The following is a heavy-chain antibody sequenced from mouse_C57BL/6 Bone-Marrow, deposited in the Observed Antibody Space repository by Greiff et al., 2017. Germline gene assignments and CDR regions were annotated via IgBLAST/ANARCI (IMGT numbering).Heavy chain of an antibody. CDR2: IDPENGDT. CDR1: GFNIKDDY. Sequence: EVNLMESGAELVRPGASVKLSCTASGFNIKDDYMHWVKQRPEQGLEWIGWIDPENGDTEYASKFQGKATITADTSSNTAYLQLSSLTSEDTAVYYCTTYYSNPYYAMDYWGQGTSVTVSS. V-gene: IGHV14-4*01. CDR3: TTYYSNPYYAMDY. D-gene: IGHD2-5*01. J-gene: IGHJ4*01.